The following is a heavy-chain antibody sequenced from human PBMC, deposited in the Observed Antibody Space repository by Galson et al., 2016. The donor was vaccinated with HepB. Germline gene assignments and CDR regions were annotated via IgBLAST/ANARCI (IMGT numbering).Heavy chain of an antibody. V-gene: IGHV3-23*01. D-gene: IGHD5-12*01. CDR2: ISNGGSTT. J-gene: IGHJ6*02. CDR1: RFTFSNYA. Sequence: SLRLSCAASRFTFSNYAMSWVRQAPGKGLEWVSAISNGGSTTYYADSVQGRFTISRDNSKNTLYLQMNSLRADDTAVYYCAKRDDSGYDVYYYGMDVWGQGTTVTVSS. CDR3: AKRDDSGYDVYYYGMDV.